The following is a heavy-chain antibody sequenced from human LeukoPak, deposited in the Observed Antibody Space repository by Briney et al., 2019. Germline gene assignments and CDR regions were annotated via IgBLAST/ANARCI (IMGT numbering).Heavy chain of an antibody. CDR2: INAGNGNT. CDR3: ASARSVVVPAALYY. CDR1: GYTFTSYA. Sequence: ASVKVSCKASGYTFTSYAMHWVRQAPGQRLEWMGWINAGNGNTKYSQKFQGGVTITRDTSASTAYMELSSLRSEDTAVYYCASARSVVVPAALYYRGQGTLDTVSS. J-gene: IGHJ4*02. V-gene: IGHV1-3*01. D-gene: IGHD2-2*01.